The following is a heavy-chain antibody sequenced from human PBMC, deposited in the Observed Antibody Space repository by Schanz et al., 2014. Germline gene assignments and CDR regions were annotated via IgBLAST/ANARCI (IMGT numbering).Heavy chain of an antibody. D-gene: IGHD5-18*01. V-gene: IGHV1-18*01. CDR2: INGYNGHT. Sequence: QLQLVQSGAEVKKPGSSVKVSCKASGYTFSSYGITWVRQAPGQGLEWMGLINGYNGHTLYAQKFQGRVTMTTDTSTGTAYMELRSLRSDDTALYYCTRGGYSYALSAFDIWGQGTMVTVSS. CDR3: TRGGYSYALSAFDI. CDR1: GYTFSSYG. J-gene: IGHJ3*02.